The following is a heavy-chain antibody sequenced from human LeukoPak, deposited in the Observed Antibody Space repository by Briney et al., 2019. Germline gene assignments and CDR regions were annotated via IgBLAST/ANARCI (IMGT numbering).Heavy chain of an antibody. CDR2: IRYDGSNK. Sequence: PGGSLRLSCAASGFTFSSYGMHWVRQAPGKGLEWAAFIRYDGSNKYYADSVKGRFTISRDNSKNTLYLQMNSLRAEDTAVYYCASLKGGSYGAFDIWGQGTMVTVSS. CDR3: ASLKGGSYGAFDI. J-gene: IGHJ3*02. V-gene: IGHV3-30*02. D-gene: IGHD1-26*01. CDR1: GFTFSSYG.